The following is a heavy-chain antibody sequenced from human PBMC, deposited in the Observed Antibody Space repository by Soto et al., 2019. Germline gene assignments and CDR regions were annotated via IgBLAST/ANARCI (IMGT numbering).Heavy chain of an antibody. CDR3: ARVSGWLQVLDY. Sequence: QVQLQESGPGLVKPSQTLSLTCTVSGGSISSGDYYWSWIRQPPGKGLEWIGYIHYSGSTYYNPSLKSRVTISVDTSKNQFSLILSSVTAADTAVYYCARVSGWLQVLDYWGQGTLVTVSS. V-gene: IGHV4-30-4*01. D-gene: IGHD5-12*01. CDR2: IHYSGST. J-gene: IGHJ4*02. CDR1: GGSISSGDYY.